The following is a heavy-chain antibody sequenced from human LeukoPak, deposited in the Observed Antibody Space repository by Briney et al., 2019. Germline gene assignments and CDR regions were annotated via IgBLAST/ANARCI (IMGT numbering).Heavy chain of an antibody. CDR1: GGSFSGYY. Sequence: SETLSLTCAVYGGSFSGYYWSWIRQPPGKGLEWIGEIYHSGSTNYNPSLKSRVTISVDKSKNQFSLKLSSVTAADTAVYYCAGVEWELLSCPFLDYWGQGTLVTVSS. CDR3: AGVEWELLSCPFLDY. CDR2: IYHSGST. V-gene: IGHV4-34*01. J-gene: IGHJ4*02. D-gene: IGHD1-26*01.